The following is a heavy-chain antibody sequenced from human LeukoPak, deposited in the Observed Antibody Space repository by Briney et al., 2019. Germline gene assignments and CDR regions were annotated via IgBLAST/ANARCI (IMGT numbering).Heavy chain of an antibody. CDR3: ARAVYFDWVIPWYYYYYMDV. CDR2: ISAYNGNT. Sequence: ASVKVSCKASGYTFTSYGISWVRHAPGQGLEWMGWISAYNGNTNYAQKLQGRVTMTTDTSTSTAYMELRSLRSDDTAVYYCARAVYFDWVIPWYYYYYMDVWGKGTTVTVSS. V-gene: IGHV1-18*01. CDR1: GYTFTSYG. J-gene: IGHJ6*03. D-gene: IGHD3-9*01.